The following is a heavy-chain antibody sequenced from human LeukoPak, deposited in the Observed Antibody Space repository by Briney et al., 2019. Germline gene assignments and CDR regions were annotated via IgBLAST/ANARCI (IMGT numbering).Heavy chain of an antibody. CDR3: ASGESIAAAGTPPGTDYYGMDA. J-gene: IGHJ6*02. V-gene: IGHV3-23*01. CDR2: ISGSGGST. D-gene: IGHD6-13*01. Sequence: GGSLRLSCAASGFTFSSYAMSWVRQAPGKGLEWVSAISGSGGSTYYADSVKGRFTISRDNSKNTLYLQMNSLRAEDTAVYYCASGESIAAAGTPPGTDYYGMDAWGQGTTVTVSS. CDR1: GFTFSSYA.